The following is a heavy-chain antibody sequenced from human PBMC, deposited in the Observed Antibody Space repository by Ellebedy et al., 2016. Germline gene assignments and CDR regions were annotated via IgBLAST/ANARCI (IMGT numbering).Heavy chain of an antibody. Sequence: ASVKVSCRASGYTFTSYYMHWVRQAPGQGLEWMGIINPSGGSTSNAQKIQGRVTMTRDTSTSTVYMELTSLRSEDTAVYYCARGGSGTDWYFDLWGRGTLVTVSS. V-gene: IGHV1-46*01. CDR3: ARGGSGTDWYFDL. D-gene: IGHD6-13*01. J-gene: IGHJ2*01. CDR1: GYTFTSYY. CDR2: INPSGGST.